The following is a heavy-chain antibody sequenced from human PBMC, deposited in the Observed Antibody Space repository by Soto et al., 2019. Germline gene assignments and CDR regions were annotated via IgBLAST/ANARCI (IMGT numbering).Heavy chain of an antibody. CDR2: VSRAGTYT. CDR3: VKYTVTEDLGES. J-gene: IGHJ5*02. V-gene: IGHV3-23*01. D-gene: IGHD3-16*01. CDR1: GFTFSSYA. Sequence: EVQLLESGGDVVRPGGSLRLSCAASGFTFSSYAMGWVRQAPGKGLEWVAGVSRAGTYTFYAVSVRGRFSIARDNSRDTVDLYMNALRGDDTAVYFCVKYTVTEDLGESWGQGTLVSVSS.